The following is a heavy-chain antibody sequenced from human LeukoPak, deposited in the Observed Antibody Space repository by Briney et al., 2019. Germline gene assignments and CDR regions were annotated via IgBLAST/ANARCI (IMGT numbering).Heavy chain of an antibody. CDR2: TNPSGGST. D-gene: IGHD3-22*01. CDR1: GYTFTSYY. V-gene: IGHV1-46*01. CDR3: ARAREETYYYDSSGYYYDY. J-gene: IGHJ4*02. Sequence: GASVKVSCKASGYTFTSYYMHWVRQAPGQGLEWMGITNPSGGSTSYAQKFQGRVTMTRDTSTSTVYMELSSLRSEDTAVYYCARAREETYYYDSSGYYYDYWGQGTLVTVSS.